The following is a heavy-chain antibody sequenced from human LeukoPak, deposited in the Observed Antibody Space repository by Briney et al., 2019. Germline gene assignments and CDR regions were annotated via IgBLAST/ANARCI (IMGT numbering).Heavy chain of an antibody. CDR3: AREMYYDILTGYRLRHLDY. Sequence: RWASVKVSCKASGGTFSSYAISWVRQAPGQGLEWMGGIIPIFGTANYAQKFQGRVTITADKSTSTAYMELSSLRSEDTAVYYCAREMYYDILTGYRLRHLDYWGQGTLVTVSS. CDR1: GGTFSSYA. CDR2: IIPIFGTA. D-gene: IGHD3-9*01. V-gene: IGHV1-69*06. J-gene: IGHJ4*02.